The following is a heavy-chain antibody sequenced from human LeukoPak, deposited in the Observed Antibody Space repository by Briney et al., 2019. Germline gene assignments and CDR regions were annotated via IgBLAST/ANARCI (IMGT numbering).Heavy chain of an antibody. CDR2: IISDTTRP. Sequence: GGTLRLSCAASVFTFGDNWMHCVSQARGGGLVYGSHIISDTTRPSYADFPKGRYTISRDNARNTLYRHMNSVSAEDTDLYYCARETSDGYEKTVSVVIWGQRTMVTVSS. CDR3: ARETSDGYEKTVSVVI. CDR1: VFTFGDNW. D-gene: IGHD2-2*01. V-gene: IGHV3-74*01. J-gene: IGHJ3*02.